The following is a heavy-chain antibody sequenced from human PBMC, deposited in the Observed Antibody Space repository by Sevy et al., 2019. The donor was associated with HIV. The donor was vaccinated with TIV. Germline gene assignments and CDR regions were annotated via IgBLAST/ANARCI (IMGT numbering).Heavy chain of an antibody. J-gene: IGHJ3*02. CDR3: AKDWYYYDSSNYYFDAFDI. Sequence: GGSLRLSCAASGFTFSSYGMHWVRQAPGKGLEWVAVISYDGSNKYYGYSVKGRVTISRENSKNTVYLQMNSLRDEDTAVYYCAKDWYYYDSSNYYFDAFDIWGQGTVVTVSS. CDR2: ISYDGSNK. D-gene: IGHD3-22*01. CDR1: GFTFSSYG. V-gene: IGHV3-30*18.